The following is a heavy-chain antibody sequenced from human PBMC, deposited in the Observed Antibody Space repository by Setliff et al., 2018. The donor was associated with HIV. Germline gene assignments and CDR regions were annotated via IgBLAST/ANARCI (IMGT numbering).Heavy chain of an antibody. CDR1: GFTFSSYS. D-gene: IGHD1-26*01. V-gene: IGHV3-21*01. Sequence: GGSLRLSCAASGFTFSSYSMNWVRQAQGKGLEWVSYISSSSSYTHYADSVKGRFTISRDNVNDSLYLQMNSLRAEETAVYYCARDRYSGSSTDYWGQGTLVTVSS. J-gene: IGHJ4*02. CDR3: ARDRYSGSSTDY. CDR2: ISSSSSYT.